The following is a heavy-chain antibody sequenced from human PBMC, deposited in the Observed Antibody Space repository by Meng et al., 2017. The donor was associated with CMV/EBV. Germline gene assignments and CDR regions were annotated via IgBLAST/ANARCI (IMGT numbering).Heavy chain of an antibody. J-gene: IGHJ5*02. CDR3: ARGFTGVLLWFGESLGWFDP. D-gene: IGHD3-10*01. CDR2: IYYSGST. Sequence: QVQLQESGPGLVKPSQTLSLTCTVSGGSISSGDYYWSWIRQPPGKGLEWIGYIYYSGSTYYNPSLKSRVTISVDTSKNQFSLKLSSVTAAETAVYYCARGFTGVLLWFGESLGWFDPWGQGTLVTVSS. CDR1: GGSISSGDYY. V-gene: IGHV4-30-4*08.